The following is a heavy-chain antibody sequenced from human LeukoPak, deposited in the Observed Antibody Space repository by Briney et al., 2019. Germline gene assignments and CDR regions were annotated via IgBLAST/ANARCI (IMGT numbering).Heavy chain of an antibody. V-gene: IGHV1-18*01. CDR2: ISAYNGNT. Sequence: GASVKVSCKASGYTFTSYGISWVRQAPGQGLEWMGWISAYNGNTNYAQKLQGRVTMTTDTSTSTAYMELRSLGSDDTAVYYCASVLVGATGLGAFDIWGQGTMVTVSS. CDR1: GYTFTSYG. D-gene: IGHD1-26*01. CDR3: ASVLVGATGLGAFDI. J-gene: IGHJ3*02.